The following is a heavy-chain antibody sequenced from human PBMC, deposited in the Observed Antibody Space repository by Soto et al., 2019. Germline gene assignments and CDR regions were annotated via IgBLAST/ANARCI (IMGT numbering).Heavy chain of an antibody. J-gene: IGHJ4*02. CDR2: IYDSGTT. Sequence: SETLSLTCTVSGGSISSSSYYWSWIRQPPGKGLEWIGYIYDSGTTNYNPSLKSGVTISVDTSKNQFSLKLSSVTAADTAVYYCARGYSAYGHFDFWGQGTLVTVSS. CDR1: GGSISSSSYY. D-gene: IGHD5-12*01. CDR3: ARGYSAYGHFDF. V-gene: IGHV4-61*01.